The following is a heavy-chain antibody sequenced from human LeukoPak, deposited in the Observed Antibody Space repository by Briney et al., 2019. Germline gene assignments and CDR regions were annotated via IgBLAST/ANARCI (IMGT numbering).Heavy chain of an antibody. CDR2: ISSNGGST. CDR1: GFTFSSYA. Sequence: GGSLRLSCAASGFTFSSYAMHWVRQAPGKGLEYVSAISSNGGSTYYANSVKGRFTISRDNSKNTLYLQMGSLRAEDMAVYYCARDARSGSGSYYLWFDYWGQGTLVTVSS. CDR3: ARDARSGSGSYYLWFDY. D-gene: IGHD1-26*01. J-gene: IGHJ4*02. V-gene: IGHV3-64*01.